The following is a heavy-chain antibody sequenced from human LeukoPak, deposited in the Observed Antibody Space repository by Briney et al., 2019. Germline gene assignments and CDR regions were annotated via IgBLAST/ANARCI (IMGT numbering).Heavy chain of an antibody. V-gene: IGHV4-61*02. CDR3: ARDLIGYCSGGTCSDWFDP. CDR2: IYTSGST. D-gene: IGHD2-15*01. Sequence: SQTLSLTCTVSGGSISSGSYYWSWIRQPAGKGLECIGRIYTSGSTNYNPSSNSRVTISVDTSKNQFSLKLSSVTAADTAVYYCARDLIGYCSGGTCSDWFDPWGQGTLVTVSS. CDR1: GGSISSGSYY. J-gene: IGHJ5*02.